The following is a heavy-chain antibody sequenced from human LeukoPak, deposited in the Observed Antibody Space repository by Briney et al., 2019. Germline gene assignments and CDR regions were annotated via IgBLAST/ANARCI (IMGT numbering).Heavy chain of an antibody. D-gene: IGHD1-14*01. CDR3: ARAYKYYFDY. J-gene: IGHJ4*02. V-gene: IGHV4-34*01. CDR2: INHSGST. CDR1: GGPFSGHY. Sequence: PSETLSLTCAVYGGPFSGHYWTWIRQPPGKGLEWIGEINHSGSTNYSPSLKSRVTISVDTSKNQFSLKLSSVTAADTAVYYCARAYKYYFDYWGQGTLVTVSS.